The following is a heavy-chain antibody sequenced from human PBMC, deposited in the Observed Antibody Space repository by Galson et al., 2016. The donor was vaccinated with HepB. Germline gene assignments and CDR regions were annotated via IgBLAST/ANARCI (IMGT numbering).Heavy chain of an antibody. V-gene: IGHV3-30-3*01. J-gene: IGHJ4*02. CDR2: IHLAGRDI. Sequence: SLRLSCAASGFTFSKYALSWVRQAPGKGLEWISAIHLAGRDIYYADSVKGRFTISRDNSKNTLYLQMNSLRDEDTAVYYCATIGYDSTWSATGVPKFDFWGQGTLVTVSS. D-gene: IGHD6-13*01. CDR1: GFTFSKYA. CDR3: ATIGYDSTWSATGVPKFDF.